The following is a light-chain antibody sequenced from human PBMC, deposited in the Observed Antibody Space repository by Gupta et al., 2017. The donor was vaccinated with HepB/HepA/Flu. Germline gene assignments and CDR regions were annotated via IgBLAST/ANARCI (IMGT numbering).Light chain of an antibody. CDR3: QYFDETTPFV. CDR2: EDS. CDR1: SGSFASSS. Sequence: NFILSQPHSVSESPGKTVTISCTRSSGSFASSSVQWYQQRPGSAPTLVIYEDSQRPSGVPDRFSGSIDASSTSESITIAGLRTEDDSYYDCQYFDETTPFVFGRGTTLTVL. J-gene: IGLJ3*02. V-gene: IGLV6-57*03.